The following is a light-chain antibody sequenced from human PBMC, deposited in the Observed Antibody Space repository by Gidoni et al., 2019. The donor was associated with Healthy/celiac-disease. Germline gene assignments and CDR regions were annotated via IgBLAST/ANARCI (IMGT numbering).Light chain of an antibody. Sequence: DIVLTQSPLSLPVTPGEPASISCRSSQSLLHSNGYNYLDWYMQTPGQSPQLLIYLGSNRASGVPDRFSGRGSGTDFTLKISRVEAEDVGVYYCMQALQTPPTFGQGTKVEIK. CDR1: QSLLHSNGYNY. CDR3: MQALQTPPT. CDR2: LGS. J-gene: IGKJ1*01. V-gene: IGKV2-28*01.